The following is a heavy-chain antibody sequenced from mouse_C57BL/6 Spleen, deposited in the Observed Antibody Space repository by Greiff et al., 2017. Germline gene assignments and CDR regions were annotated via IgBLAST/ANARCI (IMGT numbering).Heavy chain of an antibody. CDR1: GYTFTSYW. D-gene: IGHD1-1*01. J-gene: IGHJ1*03. CDR3: ARKDYYGSSYEYFDV. Sequence: QVQLQQPGAELVKPGASVKMSCKASGYTFTSYWITWVKQRPGQGLAWIGDIYPGSGSTNYNEKFKSKDTLTVDTSSSTAYMQLSSLTSEDSAVYYCARKDYYGSSYEYFDVWGTGTTVTVSS. V-gene: IGHV1-55*01. CDR2: IYPGSGST.